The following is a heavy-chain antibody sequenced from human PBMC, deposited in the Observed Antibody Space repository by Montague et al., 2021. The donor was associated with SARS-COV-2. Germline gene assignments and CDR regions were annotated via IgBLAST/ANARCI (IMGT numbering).Heavy chain of an antibody. CDR1: DASISSGSYY. CDR3: ARERSSGWD. J-gene: IGHJ4*02. D-gene: IGHD6-19*01. V-gene: IGHV4-39*07. Sequence: SETLSLTCTVSDASISSGSYYWGWIRQPPGKGLEWIGSIYYRGSTYKNPSLKSRVTLSVDTSENHFSLKLSSVTAADTAVYYCARERSSGWDWGQGTLVTVSS. CDR2: IYYRGST.